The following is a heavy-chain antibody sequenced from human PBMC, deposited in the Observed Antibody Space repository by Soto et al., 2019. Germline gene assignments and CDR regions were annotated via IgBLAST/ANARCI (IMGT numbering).Heavy chain of an antibody. Sequence: SETLSLTCTVSGGSISSYYWSWIRQPPGKGLEWIGYIYYSGSTNYNPSLKSRVTISVDTSKNQFSLKLSSVTAAGTAVYYCARVEAGTWAYYYYYGMDVWGQGTTVTVSS. V-gene: IGHV4-59*01. D-gene: IGHD1-1*01. CDR3: ARVEAGTWAYYYYYGMDV. CDR1: GGSISSYY. CDR2: IYYSGST. J-gene: IGHJ6*02.